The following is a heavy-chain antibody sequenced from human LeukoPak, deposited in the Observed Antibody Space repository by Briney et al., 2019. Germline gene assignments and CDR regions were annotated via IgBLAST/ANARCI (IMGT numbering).Heavy chain of an antibody. D-gene: IGHD2-2*01. J-gene: IGHJ3*02. CDR1: GASISSSTSSTTYY. Sequence: SETLSLTCTVSGASISSSTSSTTYYWGWIRQPPGKGLEWIGSITYSGTTHYNESLESRVTISVDTSKNQFSLRLSSVTAADTAVYYCARYCSSTSCPIPGAFDIWGQGTMVTVSS. CDR3: ARYCSSTSCPIPGAFDI. V-gene: IGHV4-39*01. CDR2: ITYSGTT.